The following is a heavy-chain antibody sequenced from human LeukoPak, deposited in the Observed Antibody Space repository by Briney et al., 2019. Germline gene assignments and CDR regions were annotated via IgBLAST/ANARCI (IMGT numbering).Heavy chain of an antibody. J-gene: IGHJ4*02. CDR1: GFTFSSYA. Sequence: GGSLRLSCAASGFTFSSYAMSWVRQAPRKGLEWVSSISGGGGTTYYADSVKGRFTISRDTSKNTLYLQMNSLRAEDTAVYYCAKDRTTPFDYWGQGTLVTVSS. CDR3: AKDRTTPFDY. V-gene: IGHV3-23*01. D-gene: IGHD2/OR15-2a*01. CDR2: ISGGGGTT.